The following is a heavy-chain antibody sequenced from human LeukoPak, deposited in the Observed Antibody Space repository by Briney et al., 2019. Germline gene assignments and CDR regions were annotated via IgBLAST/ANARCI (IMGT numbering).Heavy chain of an antibody. D-gene: IGHD3-10*01. CDR2: INPNSGGT. V-gene: IGHV1-2*02. J-gene: IGHJ5*02. Sequence: ASVKVSCKASGYTFTGYYTHWVRQAPGQGREWVGWINPNSGGTNYAQKSQGRVTMTRDTSISTAYMELSRLRSDDTAVYYCARAGAEWFGELNNWFDPWGQGTLVTVSS. CDR3: ARAGAEWFGELNNWFDP. CDR1: GYTFTGYY.